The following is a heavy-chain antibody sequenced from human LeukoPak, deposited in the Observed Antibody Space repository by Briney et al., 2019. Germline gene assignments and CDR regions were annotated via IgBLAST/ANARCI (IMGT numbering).Heavy chain of an antibody. CDR2: ISWNSGSI. J-gene: IGHJ4*02. CDR1: GFTFDDYA. D-gene: IGHD6-6*01. V-gene: IGHV3-9*03. CDR3: AKDMGDSIAARPGAFDY. Sequence: GGSLRLSCAASGFTFDDYAMHWVRQAPGKGLEWVSGISWNSGSIGYADSVKGRFTIPRDNAKNSLYLQMNSLRAEDMALYYCAKDMGDSIAARPGAFDYWGQGPLVPVST.